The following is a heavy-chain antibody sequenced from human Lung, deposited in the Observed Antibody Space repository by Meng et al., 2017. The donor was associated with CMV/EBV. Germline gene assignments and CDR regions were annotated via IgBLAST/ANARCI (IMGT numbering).Heavy chain of an antibody. V-gene: IGHV1-2*02. Sequence: YNFTGYYLHWVLQAPGQGLEWMGWINPNSGATNFAQKFQGRVTMTRDTSISTAYMELRRLTSDDTAVYYCARATENFVVEPPAILFDYWGQGTLVTVSS. CDR3: ARATENFVVEPPAILFDY. D-gene: IGHD2-2*02. J-gene: IGHJ4*02. CDR2: INPNSGAT. CDR1: YNFTGYY.